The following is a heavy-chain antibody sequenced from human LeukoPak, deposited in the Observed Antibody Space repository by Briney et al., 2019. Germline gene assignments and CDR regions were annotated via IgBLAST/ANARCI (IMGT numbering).Heavy chain of an antibody. CDR1: GGSISSYY. J-gene: IGHJ6*03. CDR2: IYTSGST. V-gene: IGHV4-4*07. Sequence: SETLSLTCTVSGGSISSYYWSWIRQPAGKGLEWIGRIYTSGSTNYNPSLKSRVTMSVDTSKNQFSLKLSSVTAADTAVYYCARGLTAMVYSNYYYMDVWGKGTTVTVSS. D-gene: IGHD5-18*01. CDR3: ARGLTAMVYSNYYYMDV.